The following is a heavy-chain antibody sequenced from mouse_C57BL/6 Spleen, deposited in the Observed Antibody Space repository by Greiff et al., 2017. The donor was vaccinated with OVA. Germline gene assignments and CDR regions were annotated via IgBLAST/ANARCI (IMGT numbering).Heavy chain of an antibody. V-gene: IGHV14-2*01. J-gene: IGHJ4*01. Sequence: EVQRQQSVAELVNPGASVKLSCTASGFNIKDYYMHWVKQRTEQGLEWIGRIDPEDGETKYAPKFQGKATITADTSSNTAYLQLSSLTSEDTAVYYCARTSSSYYSNYEAMDYWGQGTSVTVSS. CDR2: IDPEDGET. CDR1: GFNIKDYY. CDR3: ARTSSSYYSNYEAMDY. D-gene: IGHD2-5*01.